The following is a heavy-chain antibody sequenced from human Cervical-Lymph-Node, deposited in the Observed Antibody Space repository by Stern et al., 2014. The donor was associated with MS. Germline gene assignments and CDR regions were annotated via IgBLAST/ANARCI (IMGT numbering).Heavy chain of an antibody. Sequence: VQLVESGAEVKKPGASVKVSCKASGYTFTRYDINWVRQAPGQGLEWMGWMNPNTGDTGYAQKFQGRVTMTRNTSISTAYMDLSSLRSEDTATYYCARTYELDYWGQGTLVAVSS. D-gene: IGHD5-12*01. V-gene: IGHV1-8*01. CDR3: ARTYELDY. J-gene: IGHJ4*02. CDR2: MNPNTGDT. CDR1: GYTFTRYD.